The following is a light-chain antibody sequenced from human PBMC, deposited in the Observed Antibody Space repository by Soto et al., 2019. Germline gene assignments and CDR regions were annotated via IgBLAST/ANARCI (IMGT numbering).Light chain of an antibody. CDR3: GSWDSSLSAYV. Sequence: QSVLTQPPSGSAAPGQKVTISCSGSSSNIGGNSVSWYQQLPGTAPKLLIYDDNKRPSGIPDRFSGSKSGTPATLGITGFQTADEADYCCGSWDSSLSAYVFGTGTKVTVL. V-gene: IGLV1-51*01. CDR1: SSNIGGNS. J-gene: IGLJ1*01. CDR2: DDN.